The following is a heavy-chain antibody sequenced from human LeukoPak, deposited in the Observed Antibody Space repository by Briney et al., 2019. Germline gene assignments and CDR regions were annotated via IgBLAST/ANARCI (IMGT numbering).Heavy chain of an antibody. CDR1: GFTFSSYA. D-gene: IGHD6-13*01. V-gene: IGHV3-23*01. CDR2: INDGGENT. J-gene: IGHJ4*02. Sequence: GGSLRLSCAASGFTFSSYAMSWVRQAPGRGLEWVSAINDGGENTYYADSVKGRFTISRDNSKNTLYLQMNSLRAEDTAVYYCASYSSSWYHYWGQGTLVTVSS. CDR3: ASYSSSWYHY.